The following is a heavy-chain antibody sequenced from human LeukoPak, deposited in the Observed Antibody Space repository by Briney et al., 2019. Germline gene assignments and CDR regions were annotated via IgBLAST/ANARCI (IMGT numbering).Heavy chain of an antibody. V-gene: IGHV1-8*01. CDR1: GYTFTIYD. J-gene: IGHJ4*02. CDR2: MNPNSGNT. CDR3: ARKGEGGYYYVFNY. Sequence: ASVTVSCKASGYTFTIYDINWVRQATGQGLEWMGWMNPNSGNTGYAQKFQGRVTMTRNTSISTAYMELSSLRSEDTAVYYCARKGEGGYYYVFNYWGQGTLVTVSS. D-gene: IGHD3-22*01.